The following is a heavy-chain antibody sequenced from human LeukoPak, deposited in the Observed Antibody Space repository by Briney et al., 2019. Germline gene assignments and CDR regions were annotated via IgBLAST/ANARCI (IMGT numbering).Heavy chain of an antibody. D-gene: IGHD3-9*01. Sequence: GGSLRLSCAASGFTFSSYGMHWVRQAPGKGLEWVAFIRYDGSNKYYADSVKGRFTISRDNSKNTLYLQMNSLRAEDTAVYYCARTDILTGYYSYWGQGTLVTVSS. CDR2: IRYDGSNK. CDR3: ARTDILTGYYSY. V-gene: IGHV3-30*02. CDR1: GFTFSSYG. J-gene: IGHJ4*02.